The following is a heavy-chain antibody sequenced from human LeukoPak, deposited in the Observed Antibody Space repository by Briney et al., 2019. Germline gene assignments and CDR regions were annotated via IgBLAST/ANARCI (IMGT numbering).Heavy chain of an antibody. Sequence: ASVKVSCKASGYTFTGYYMHWVRQAPGQGLEWMGWIDPNSGGTNYAQKFQGRVTMTRDTSISTAYMELSRLRSDDTAVYYCARVVGPGSGCFDYWGQGTLVTVSS. CDR2: IDPNSGGT. D-gene: IGHD3-22*01. V-gene: IGHV1-2*02. CDR1: GYTFTGYY. CDR3: ARVVGPGSGCFDY. J-gene: IGHJ4*02.